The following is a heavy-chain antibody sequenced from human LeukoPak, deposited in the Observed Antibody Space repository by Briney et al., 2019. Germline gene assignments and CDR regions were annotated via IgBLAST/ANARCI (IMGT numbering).Heavy chain of an antibody. CDR3: ARKGSSWSDYYFDY. Sequence: SETLSLTCAVYGGSFSGYYWSWIRQPPGKGLEWIGEINHSGSTNYNPSLKSRVTISVDTSKNQFSLKLSSVTAADTAVYYCARKGSSWSDYYFDYWGQGTLVTVSS. CDR2: INHSGST. CDR1: GGSFSGYY. J-gene: IGHJ4*02. V-gene: IGHV4-34*01. D-gene: IGHD6-13*01.